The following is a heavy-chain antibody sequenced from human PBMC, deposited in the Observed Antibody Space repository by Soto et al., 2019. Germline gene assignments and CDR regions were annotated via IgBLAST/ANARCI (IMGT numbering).Heavy chain of an antibody. V-gene: IGHV4-31*03. Sequence: TVCGGSISSGGYYWSWIRQHPGKGLEWIGYIYYSGSTYYNPSLKSRVTISVDTSKNQFSLKLSSVTAADTAVYYCASVIEYSSGWFDPWGQGSLVTVSS. J-gene: IGHJ5*02. CDR1: GGSISSGGYY. CDR2: IYYSGST. D-gene: IGHD6-19*01. CDR3: ASVIEYSSGWFDP.